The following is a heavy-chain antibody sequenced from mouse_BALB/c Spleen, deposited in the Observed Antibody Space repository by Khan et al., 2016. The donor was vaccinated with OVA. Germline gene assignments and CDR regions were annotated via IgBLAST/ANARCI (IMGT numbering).Heavy chain of an antibody. Sequence: QVQLKQSGTELVRPGASVKLSCKTSGYIFTSYWIHWVKQRSGQGLEWIARIYPGTNSTYYNEKFKGKATLTADKSSSTAYMQLSTLKSEDSAVYFCSRDGPDGAWFVYWGQGTLVTVSA. CDR2: IYPGTNST. J-gene: IGHJ3*01. CDR3: SRDGPDGAWFVY. D-gene: IGHD2-3*01. CDR1: GYIFTSYW. V-gene: IGHV1-76*01.